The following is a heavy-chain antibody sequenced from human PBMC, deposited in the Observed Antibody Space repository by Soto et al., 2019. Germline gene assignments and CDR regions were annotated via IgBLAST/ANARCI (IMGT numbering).Heavy chain of an antibody. CDR1: GFTFSCDG. J-gene: IGHJ6*02. V-gene: IGHV3-21*01. CDR3: VRDYVMDV. D-gene: IGHD3-10*02. CDR2: ISTTSTYI. Sequence: GGSRRLSWAASGFTFSCDGMNWVRQAPGKGLEWVSSISTTSTYIYYADSVKGRFTISRDNANNSLHLQMNSLRAEDTAVYYCVRDYVMDVWGQGTTVTVSS.